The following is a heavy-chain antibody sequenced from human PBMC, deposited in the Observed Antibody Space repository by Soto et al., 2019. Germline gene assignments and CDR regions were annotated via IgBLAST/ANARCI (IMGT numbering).Heavy chain of an antibody. CDR3: ARAHPSGGSGNYLYYYGMDV. J-gene: IGHJ6*02. Sequence: GGSLRLSCAASGFTFSSYAMHWVRQAPGKGLEWVAVISYDGSNKYYADSVKGRFTISRDNSKNTLYLQMNSLRAEDTAVYYCARAHPSGGSGNYLYYYGMDVWGQGTTVTVSS. CDR2: ISYDGSNK. V-gene: IGHV3-30-3*01. D-gene: IGHD3-10*01. CDR1: GFTFSSYA.